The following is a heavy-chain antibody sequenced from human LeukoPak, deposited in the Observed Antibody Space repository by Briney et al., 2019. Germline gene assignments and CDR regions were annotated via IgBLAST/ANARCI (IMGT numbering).Heavy chain of an antibody. CDR1: GGSISTYY. D-gene: IGHD2-2*01. J-gene: IGHJ6*03. CDR2: INHSGST. Sequence: SETLSLTCTVSGGSISTYYWSWIRQPPGKGLEWIGEINHSGSTNYNPSLKSRVTISVDTSKNQFSLKLSSVTAADTAVYYCASLPATRHYYYYYMDVWGKGTTVTVSS. CDR3: ASLPATRHYYYYYMDV. V-gene: IGHV4-34*01.